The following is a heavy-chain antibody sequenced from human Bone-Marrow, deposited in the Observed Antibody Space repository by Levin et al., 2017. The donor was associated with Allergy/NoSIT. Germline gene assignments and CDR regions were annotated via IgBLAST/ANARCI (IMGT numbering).Heavy chain of an antibody. CDR1: GFSLSTYW. CDR2: IKQDGSER. D-gene: IGHD2/OR15-2a*01. Sequence: GGSLRLSCAASGFSLSTYWMSWVRQAPGKGLEWVASIKQDGSERTYGDSVKGRFTISRDSARHSVYLQMNSLRAEDTAVYFCARERNRFFDTWGQGILVTVSS. CDR3: ARERNRFFDT. J-gene: IGHJ4*02. V-gene: IGHV3-7*01.